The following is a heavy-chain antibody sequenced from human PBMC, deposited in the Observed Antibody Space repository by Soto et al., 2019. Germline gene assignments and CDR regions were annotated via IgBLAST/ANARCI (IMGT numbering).Heavy chain of an antibody. CDR3: ARGYSSTLVTLPDLALFEY. CDR2: INPSGGST. CDR1: GYTFTSYY. J-gene: IGHJ4*02. V-gene: IGHV1-46*01. Sequence: ASVKVSCKASGYTFTSYYMHWVRQAPGQGLEWMGIINPSGGSTSYAQKFQGRVTMTRDTSTSTVYMELSSLRSEDTAVYYCARGYSSTLVTLPDLALFEYWGQGTLVSVSS. D-gene: IGHD6-13*01.